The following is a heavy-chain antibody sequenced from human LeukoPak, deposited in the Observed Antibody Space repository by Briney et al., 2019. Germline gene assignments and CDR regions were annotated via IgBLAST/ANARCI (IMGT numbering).Heavy chain of an antibody. V-gene: IGHV3-53*01. CDR3: ARDPRRQWLYTFQH. J-gene: IGHJ1*01. CDR1: GFTVSSNY. CDR2: IYSGGST. D-gene: IGHD6-19*01. Sequence: GGSLRLSCAASGFTVSSNYMSWVRQAPGKGLEGVSVIYSGGSTYCADSVKGRFTISRDNSKNTLYLQMNSLRAEDTAVYYCARDPRRQWLYTFQHWGQGTLVTVSS.